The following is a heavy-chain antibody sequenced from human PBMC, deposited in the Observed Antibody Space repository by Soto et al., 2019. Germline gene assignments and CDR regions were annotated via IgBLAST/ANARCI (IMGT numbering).Heavy chain of an antibody. CDR1: GGSISSSSYY. CDR3: ARETCGDYVGYFDP. V-gene: IGHV4-39*07. D-gene: IGHD2-21*01. Sequence: SGTLSLTCTVSGGSISSSSYYWGWIRQPPGKGMEWIGSIYYSGNTYYKKSLKSRVNISVDRSKNQYYLKVRSVTAADTAVYYCARETCGDYVGYFDPWGQGIQVTVSS. J-gene: IGHJ5*02. CDR2: IYYSGNT.